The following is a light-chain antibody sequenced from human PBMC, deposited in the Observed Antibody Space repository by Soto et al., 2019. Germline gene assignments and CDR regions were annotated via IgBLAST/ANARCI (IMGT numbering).Light chain of an antibody. CDR1: SSDVGGYNY. CDR2: DVS. V-gene: IGLV2-11*01. J-gene: IGLJ1*01. Sequence: QPVLTQPPSVSGSPGQSVTISCTGTSSDVGGYNYVSWYQQLPGKAPKLMIYDVSKRPSGVPDRFSGSNSGNTASLTISGLQAEDEADYYCCSYAGTTHVFGTGTKVTVL. CDR3: CSYAGTTHV.